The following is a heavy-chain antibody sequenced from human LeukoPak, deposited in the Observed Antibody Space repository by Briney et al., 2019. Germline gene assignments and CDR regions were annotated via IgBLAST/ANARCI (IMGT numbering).Heavy chain of an antibody. CDR2: ISSSGSTT. J-gene: IGHJ4*02. D-gene: IGHD5-12*01. CDR1: GFTFSSHS. CDR3: ARKDGYTNSWSFDY. Sequence: GGSLRLSCAASGFTFSSHSMNWIRQAPGKGLEWVSSISSSGSTTNYADSAKGRFTISRDNAKSSLYLQMNSLRAEDTAVYYCARKDGYTNSWSFDYWGQGTLVTVSS. V-gene: IGHV3-48*04.